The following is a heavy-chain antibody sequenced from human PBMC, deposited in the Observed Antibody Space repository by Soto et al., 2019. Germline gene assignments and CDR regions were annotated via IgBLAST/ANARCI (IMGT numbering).Heavy chain of an antibody. Sequence: EVQLVETGGGLIQPGGSLRLSCAASGFTVSSNYMSWVRQAPGKGLEWVSVIYSGGSTYYADSVKGRFTISRDNSTNTLELQMNSLQAEDTAVYYCAGPSSGWSAHTGPGYFDLGGRGTLVTVSS. D-gene: IGHD6-19*01. CDR1: GFTVSSNY. J-gene: IGHJ2*01. V-gene: IGHV3-53*02. CDR2: IYSGGST. CDR3: AGPSSGWSAHTGPGYFDL.